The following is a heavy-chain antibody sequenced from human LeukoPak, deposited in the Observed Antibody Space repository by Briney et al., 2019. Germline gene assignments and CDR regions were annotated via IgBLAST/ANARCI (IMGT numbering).Heavy chain of an antibody. CDR3: TRYNNDHFDY. CDR1: GFTLSNYH. CDR2: IAYDGSRA. Sequence: GGSLRLSCAASGFTLSNYHMHWFRQAPGKGLEWVAVIAYDGSRAFYADSVKGRFTISRDNSKNTMSVQMDDLRAEDTAVYYCTRYNNDHFDYWGQGTLVTVSS. D-gene: IGHD1-14*01. J-gene: IGHJ4*02. V-gene: IGHV3-33*01.